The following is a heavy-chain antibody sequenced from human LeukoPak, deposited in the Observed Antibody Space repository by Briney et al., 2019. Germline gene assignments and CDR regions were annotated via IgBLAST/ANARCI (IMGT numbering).Heavy chain of an antibody. CDR2: INSDGSST. Sequence: GGSLRLSSAASGFTFSSYWMHWVRQAPGKGLVWVSRINSDGSSTSYADSVKGRFTISRDNAKNTLYLQMNSLRAEDTAVYYCAYCGGDCYFDYWGQGTLVTVSS. D-gene: IGHD2-21*02. J-gene: IGHJ4*02. CDR3: AYCGGDCYFDY. CDR1: GFTFSSYW. V-gene: IGHV3-74*01.